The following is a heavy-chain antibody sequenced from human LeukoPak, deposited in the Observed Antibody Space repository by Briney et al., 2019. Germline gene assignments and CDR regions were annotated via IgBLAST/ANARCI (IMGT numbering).Heavy chain of an antibody. CDR1: GGTFSSYA. V-gene: IGHV1-69*04. Sequence: SVKVSCKASGGTFSSYATSWVRQAPGQGLEWMGMIIPIFGIANFAQKFQGRVTITADKSTSTAYMELSSLRAEDTAVYYCARVAYDYVWGSYRLDWFDPWGQGNLVTVSS. CDR3: ARVAYDYVWGSYRLDWFDP. CDR2: IIPIFGIA. J-gene: IGHJ5*02. D-gene: IGHD3-16*02.